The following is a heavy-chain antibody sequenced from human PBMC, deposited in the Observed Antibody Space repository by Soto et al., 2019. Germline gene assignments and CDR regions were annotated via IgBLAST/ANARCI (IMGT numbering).Heavy chain of an antibody. D-gene: IGHD5-18*01. V-gene: IGHV5-51*01. Sequence: GESLKISCKGSGYSFTKYWIAWVRQMPGKGLEWMGIIYPGDSDTRYSPSFQGQVTISADKSISTAYLQWSSLKASDTAMYYCARRRGYSHYYYGMDVWGQGTTVTVSS. CDR3: ARRRGYSHYYYGMDV. J-gene: IGHJ6*02. CDR2: IYPGDSDT. CDR1: GYSFTKYW.